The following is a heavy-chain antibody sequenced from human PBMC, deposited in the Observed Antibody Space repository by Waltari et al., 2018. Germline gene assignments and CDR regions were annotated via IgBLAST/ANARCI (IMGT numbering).Heavy chain of an antibody. J-gene: IGHJ3*02. D-gene: IGHD1-26*01. CDR3: ARRVGATPNDAFDI. Sequence: QEQLQESGPGLGKPSETLCRTGTAPGGSISSHQWCWIRLHPGEGMEWVGRIYTSGSTNYNPSLKSRVTMSVDTSKNQFSLKLSSVTAADTAVYYCARRVGATPNDAFDIWGQGTMVTVSS. CDR2: IYTSGST. V-gene: IGHV4-4*07. CDR1: GGSISSHQ.